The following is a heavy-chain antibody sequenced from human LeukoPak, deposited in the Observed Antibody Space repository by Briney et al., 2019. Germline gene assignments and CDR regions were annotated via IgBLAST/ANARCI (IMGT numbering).Heavy chain of an antibody. CDR1: GFSFSSYA. D-gene: IGHD5-18*01. J-gene: IGHJ4*02. V-gene: IGHV3-23*01. CDR2: IPGSGSNT. Sequence: GGSLRLSCAASGFSFSSYAMSWVRQAPGKGLEWVSVIPGSGSNTYYADSVKGRFAISRDNFKNTLYLQMNSLSAEDTALYYCARGGAYSYGSFDYWGLGALVTVSS. CDR3: ARGGAYSYGSFDY.